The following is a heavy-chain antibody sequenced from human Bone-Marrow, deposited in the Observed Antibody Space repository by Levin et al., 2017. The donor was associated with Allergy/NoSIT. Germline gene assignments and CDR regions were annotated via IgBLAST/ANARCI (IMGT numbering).Heavy chain of an antibody. V-gene: IGHV4-59*01. CDR2: IHYSGTT. J-gene: IGHJ6*03. CDR3: ARGLRGYYYYMDV. Sequence: PSETLSLTCTVSGDSISSYYYSWVRQAPGKGLEWIGHIHYSGTTDFKPSLRSRVTILVDKSKNLLFLQLRSVTAADTAIYFCARGLRGYYYYMDVWGKGTTVTVSS. CDR1: GDSISSYY. D-gene: IGHD3-10*01.